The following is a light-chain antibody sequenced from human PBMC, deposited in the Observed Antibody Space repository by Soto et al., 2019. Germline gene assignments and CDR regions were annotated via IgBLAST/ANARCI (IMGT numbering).Light chain of an antibody. CDR1: RSNIGTNF. CDR3: AAWDDSLNGFYV. J-gene: IGLJ1*01. CDR2: RDD. V-gene: IGLV1-47*01. Sequence: QSVLTQPPSASGAPGQRVSISCSGSRSNIGTNFVYWYQHPPGAAPSLLMFRDDHRPAGVPVRFSASKSGTSASLAINGRRSEDEADYYCAAWDDSLNGFYVFGTGTKLTVL.